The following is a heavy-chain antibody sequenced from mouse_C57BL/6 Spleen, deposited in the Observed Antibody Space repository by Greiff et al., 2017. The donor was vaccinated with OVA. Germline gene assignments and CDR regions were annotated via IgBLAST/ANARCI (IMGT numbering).Heavy chain of an antibody. J-gene: IGHJ1*03. CDR1: GFTFTDYY. D-gene: IGHD1-1*01. V-gene: IGHV1-36*01. CDR3: ARAGVITTATGWYFDV. Sequence: EVQLQQSGPVLVKPGPSVKISCKASGFTFTDYYMHWVKQSHGKSLEWIGLVYPYNGGTSYNQKLKGKATLTVDTSSSTAYMELNSLASENSAVYYCARAGVITTATGWYFDVWGTGTTVTVSS. CDR2: VYPYNGGT.